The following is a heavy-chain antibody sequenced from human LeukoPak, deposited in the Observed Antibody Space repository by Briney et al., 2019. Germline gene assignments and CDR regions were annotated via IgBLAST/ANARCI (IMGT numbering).Heavy chain of an antibody. CDR1: GFTFSTYA. J-gene: IGHJ3*01. V-gene: IGHV3-23*01. D-gene: IGHD2-8*01. Sequence: SGGSLRLSCAASGFTFSTYAMSWVRQAPGKGLEWVADINENGSNKYYADSVKGRFTISRDNSKNTASLQISSLRAEDTAVYFWSKNTQVRIGVTGTLWVFGLFVLSGDGRRVSVSA. CDR2: INENGSNK. CDR3: SKNTQVRIGVTGTLWVFGLFVL.